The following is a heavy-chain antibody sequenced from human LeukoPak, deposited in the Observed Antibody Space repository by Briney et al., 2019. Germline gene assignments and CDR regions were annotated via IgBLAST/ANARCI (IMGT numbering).Heavy chain of an antibody. D-gene: IGHD2-15*01. CDR1: GFTFSSYW. Sequence: GGSLRLSCAASGFTFSSYWMSWVRQAPGKGLEWVANIKQDGSEKYYVDSVKGRFTISRDNAKNSLYLQMNSLRAEDTAVYYCARAPRRCSGGRCYSSTFDYWGQGTLVTVSS. CDR2: IKQDGSEK. V-gene: IGHV3-7*01. CDR3: ARAPRRCSGGRCYSSTFDY. J-gene: IGHJ4*02.